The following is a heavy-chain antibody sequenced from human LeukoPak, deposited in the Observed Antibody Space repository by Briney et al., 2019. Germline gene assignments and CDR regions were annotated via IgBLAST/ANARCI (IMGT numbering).Heavy chain of an antibody. CDR1: GGSISSYY. Sequence: PSETLSLTCTVSGGSISSYYWSWIRQPPGKGLEWIGYIYYSGSTNYNPSLKSRVTISVDTSKNQFSLKLSSVTAADTAVYYCARSTVGATSIYFDYWGQGTLVTVSS. V-gene: IGHV4-59*08. CDR2: IYYSGST. J-gene: IGHJ4*02. CDR3: ARSTVGATSIYFDY. D-gene: IGHD1-26*01.